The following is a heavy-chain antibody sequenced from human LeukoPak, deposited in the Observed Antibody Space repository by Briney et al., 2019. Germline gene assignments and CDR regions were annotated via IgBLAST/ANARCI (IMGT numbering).Heavy chain of an antibody. J-gene: IGHJ4*02. CDR1: GGSLSGYF. CDR2: INHNGRT. D-gene: IGHD3-10*01. CDR3: ARVRAEVRGVINDLDY. Sequence: SETLSLTCAVSGGSLSGYFWGWIRQPPGKGLEWIGEINHNGRTNYNASLKSRVTISADTSKNLLSLKLGSVTAADTAVYYCARVRAEVRGVINDLDYWGQGTLVTVSS. V-gene: IGHV4-34*01.